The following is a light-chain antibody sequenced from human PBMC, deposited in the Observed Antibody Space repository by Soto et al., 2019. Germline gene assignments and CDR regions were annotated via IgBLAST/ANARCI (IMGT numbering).Light chain of an antibody. Sequence: QSVLTQPASVSGSPGQSITISCTGTSSDVGAYDYVSWYQHHPGKAPKLLIYQVTNRPSRVSNRFSGSKSGNTASLTISGLQADDEADYYCTSYSSSDIFYVFGTGTKLTVL. J-gene: IGLJ1*01. CDR2: QVT. CDR1: SSDVGAYDY. CDR3: TSYSSSDIFYV. V-gene: IGLV2-14*01.